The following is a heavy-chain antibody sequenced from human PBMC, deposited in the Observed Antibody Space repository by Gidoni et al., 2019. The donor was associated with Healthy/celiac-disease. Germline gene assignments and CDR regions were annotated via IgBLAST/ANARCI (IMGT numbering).Heavy chain of an antibody. Sequence: EVQLVESGGGLVKPGGSLRLSCAASGFTFSSYSMNWVRQAPGKGRGGVSSISSSSSYIYYADSVKGRFTISRDNAKNSLYLQMNSLRAEDTAVYYCARDLTYTMIVVVPPYYYYGMDVWGQGTTVTVSS. V-gene: IGHV3-21*01. J-gene: IGHJ6*02. CDR2: ISSSSSYI. D-gene: IGHD3-22*01. CDR3: ARDLTYTMIVVVPPYYYYGMDV. CDR1: GFTFSSYS.